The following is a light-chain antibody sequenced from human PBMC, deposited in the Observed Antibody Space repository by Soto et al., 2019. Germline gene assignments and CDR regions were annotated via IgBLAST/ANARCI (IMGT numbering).Light chain of an antibody. CDR1: SSNIGSNS. V-gene: IGLV1-44*01. CDR2: SSN. J-gene: IGLJ2*01. Sequence: QSVLTQPPSASGTPGQRVTISCSGRSSNIGSNSVNWYQQLPGTAPKLLMYSSNQRPSGVPDRFSGSKSGTSASLAISGLQSEDEAVYYCAAWDDSLNGVVFGGGTKLTVL. CDR3: AAWDDSLNGVV.